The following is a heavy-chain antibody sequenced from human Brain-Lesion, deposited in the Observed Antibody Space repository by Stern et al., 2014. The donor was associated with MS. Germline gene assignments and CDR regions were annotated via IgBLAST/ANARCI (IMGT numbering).Heavy chain of an antibody. Sequence: VQLEESGAEVKKPGASVKVSCKVSGYTLTELSMHWVRQAPRKGLEWMGGFDTEDGETIYAQKFQGRVTMTEDTSTDTAYMELSSLRSEDTAVYYCAPLSPGAGGNYYRHFDYWGQGTLVTVSS. CDR2: FDTEDGET. CDR1: GYTLTELS. D-gene: IGHD1-26*01. CDR3: APLSPGAGGNYYRHFDY. J-gene: IGHJ4*02. V-gene: IGHV1-24*01.